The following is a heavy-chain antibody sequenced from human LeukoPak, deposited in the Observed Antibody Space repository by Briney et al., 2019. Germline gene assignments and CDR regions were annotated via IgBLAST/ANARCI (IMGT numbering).Heavy chain of an antibody. J-gene: IGHJ4*02. Sequence: QAGGALRLSCAASGFTFCSYWVHWVRQAPGEGLVWVSRINSDGSSTSYADSVKGRFTISRDNAKNTLYLQMNSLRAEDTAVYYCARSTIFGVEIDYWGQGTLVTVSS. D-gene: IGHD3-3*01. CDR2: INSDGSST. CDR1: GFTFCSYW. V-gene: IGHV3-74*01. CDR3: ARSTIFGVEIDY.